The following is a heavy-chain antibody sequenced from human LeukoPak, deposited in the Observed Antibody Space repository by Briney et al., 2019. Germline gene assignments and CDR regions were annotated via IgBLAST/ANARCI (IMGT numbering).Heavy chain of an antibody. V-gene: IGHV3-48*03. CDR2: ISSSGSTK. CDR3: ARGGAPRAFDI. CDR1: GFTLITYE. J-gene: IGHJ3*02. Sequence: TGGSLRLSCAASGFTLITYEMNWVRQAPGKGLEWVSYISSSGSTKNYADSVKGRFTISRDNAENSVSLQMNSLRAEDTAVYYCARGGAPRAFDIWGQGTMVTVSS.